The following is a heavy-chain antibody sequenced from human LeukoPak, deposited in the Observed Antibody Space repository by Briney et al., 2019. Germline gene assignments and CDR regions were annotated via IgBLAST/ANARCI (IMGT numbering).Heavy chain of an antibody. Sequence: GASVKVSCKASGYTFTGYYMHWVRQAPGQGLEWMGWINPNSGGTNYAQKFQGRVTMTRDTSISTAYMELSRLRSDDTAVYYCARGYCTNGVCYSRYYYGMDVWGQGTTVTVSS. D-gene: IGHD2-8*01. V-gene: IGHV1-2*02. CDR1: GYTFTGYY. CDR2: INPNSGGT. CDR3: ARGYCTNGVCYSRYYYGMDV. J-gene: IGHJ6*02.